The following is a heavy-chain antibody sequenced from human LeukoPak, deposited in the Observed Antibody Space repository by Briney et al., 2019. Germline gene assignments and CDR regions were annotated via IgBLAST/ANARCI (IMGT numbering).Heavy chain of an antibody. D-gene: IGHD3-10*01. CDR2: IYTSGST. J-gene: IGHJ4*02. V-gene: IGHV4-4*07. CDR1: GGFISTYY. Sequence: SETLSLTCTVSGGFISTYYWSWIRQPAGKGLEWIGRIYTSGSTNYNPSLKSRVTMSVDTSKNQFSLKLSSVTAADTAVYYCARGPAFPFRVRGVNYMYYFDYWGQGTLVTVSS. CDR3: ARGPAFPFRVRGVNYMYYFDY.